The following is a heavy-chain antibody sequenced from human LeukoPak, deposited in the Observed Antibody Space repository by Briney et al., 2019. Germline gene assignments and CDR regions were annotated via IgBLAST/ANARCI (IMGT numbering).Heavy chain of an antibody. CDR1: GFTFSSYS. J-gene: IGHJ5*02. CDR2: ISSSSYI. Sequence: GGSLRLSCAASGFTFSSYSMNWVRQAPGKGLEWVSSISSSSYIYYADSVKGRFTISRDNAKNSLYLQMNSLRAEDTAVYYCARDLIVVVAATRLYNWFDPWGQGTLVTVSS. D-gene: IGHD2-15*01. CDR3: ARDLIVVVAATRLYNWFDP. V-gene: IGHV3-21*01.